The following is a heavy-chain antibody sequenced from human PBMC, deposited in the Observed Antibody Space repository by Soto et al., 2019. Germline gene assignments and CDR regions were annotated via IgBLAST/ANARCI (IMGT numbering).Heavy chain of an antibody. Sequence: ASVKVSCKASGGTFSSYAISWVRQAPGQGLEWMGGIIPIFGTANYAQKFQGRVTITADESTSTAYMELSSPRSEDTAVYYCARSGGWYSYHLLDYWGQGTLVTVSS. CDR3: ARSGGWYSYHLLDY. J-gene: IGHJ4*02. D-gene: IGHD6-19*01. CDR1: GGTFSSYA. V-gene: IGHV1-69*13. CDR2: IIPIFGTA.